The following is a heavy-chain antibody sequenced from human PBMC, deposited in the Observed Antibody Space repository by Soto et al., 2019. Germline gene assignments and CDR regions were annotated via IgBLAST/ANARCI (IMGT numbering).Heavy chain of an antibody. J-gene: IGHJ4*02. V-gene: IGHV1-69*01. D-gene: IGHD3-22*01. CDR3: ARDRAGYYSHFVY. CDR1: RGTFTNYA. CDR2: IMPFFGSG. Sequence: QVYLVQSGAEVKKPGSSVKVSCKALRGTFTNYAFSWVRQAPGQGLEWMGGIMPFFGSGNYAQKFQGRINITADESTSVVYLDLTSLRSEDTAVYYCARDRAGYYSHFVYWGQGTLVTVSS.